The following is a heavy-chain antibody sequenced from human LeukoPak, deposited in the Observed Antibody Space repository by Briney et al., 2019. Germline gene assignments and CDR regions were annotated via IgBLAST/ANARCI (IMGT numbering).Heavy chain of an antibody. D-gene: IGHD3-9*01. V-gene: IGHV1-8*01. J-gene: IGHJ6*03. Sequence: ASVKVSFKSSGYTFTSYDINWVRQATGQGLEWMGWMNPNSGNTGYAQKFQSRVTMTRNTSISTAYMELSSLRSEDTAVYYCARRGGYDTYYYYMDVWGKGTTVTVSS. CDR2: MNPNSGNT. CDR3: ARRGGYDTYYYYMDV. CDR1: GYTFTSYD.